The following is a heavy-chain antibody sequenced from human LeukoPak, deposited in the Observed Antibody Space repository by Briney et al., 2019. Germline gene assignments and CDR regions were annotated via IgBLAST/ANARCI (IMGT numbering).Heavy chain of an antibody. CDR3: AKIYCSSTSCYWDYYYYMDV. J-gene: IGHJ6*03. Sequence: GGSLRLSCAASGFTFSSYGMHWVRQAPGKGLEWVAFIRYDGSNKYYADSAKGRFTISRDNSKNTLYLQMNSLRAEDTAVYYCAKIYCSSTSCYWDYYYYMDVWGKGTTVTVSS. D-gene: IGHD2-2*01. V-gene: IGHV3-30*02. CDR1: GFTFSSYG. CDR2: IRYDGSNK.